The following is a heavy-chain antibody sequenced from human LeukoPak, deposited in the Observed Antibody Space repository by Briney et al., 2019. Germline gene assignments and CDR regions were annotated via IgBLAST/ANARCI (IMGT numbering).Heavy chain of an antibody. V-gene: IGHV3-33*01. Sequence: GGSLRLSRAASGFTFSSYGMHWVRQAPGKGLEWVAVIWYDGSNKYYADSVRGRFTISRDNSKNTLYLQMNSLRAEDTAVYYCARENSRSFAKFDYWGQGTLVTVSS. J-gene: IGHJ4*02. CDR2: IWYDGSNK. CDR3: ARENSRSFAKFDY. D-gene: IGHD3-3*01. CDR1: GFTFSSYG.